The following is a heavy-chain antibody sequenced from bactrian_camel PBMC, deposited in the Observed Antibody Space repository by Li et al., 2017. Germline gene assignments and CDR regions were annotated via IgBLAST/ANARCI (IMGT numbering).Heavy chain of an antibody. J-gene: IGHJ6*01. V-gene: IGHV3S1*01. CDR2: IYTAGGGT. Sequence: HVQLVESGGGLVQAGGSLRLSCVASGNTIGRYCLGWFRQAPGKEREGVATIYTAGGGTYYANSVKGRFTISRDNTKDTLYLQLNSLKTEDTAMYYCAKAPETSGFAFGYWGRGTQVTVS. CDR1: GNTIGRYC. CDR3: AKAPETSGFAFGY. D-gene: IGHD1*01.